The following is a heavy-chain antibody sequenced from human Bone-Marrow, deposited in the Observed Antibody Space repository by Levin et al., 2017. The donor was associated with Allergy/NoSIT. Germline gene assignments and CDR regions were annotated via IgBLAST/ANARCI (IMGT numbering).Heavy chain of an antibody. D-gene: IGHD6-19*01. Sequence: GESLKISCKGSGYSFTTYWIGWVRQTPGKGLEWLGIIYGGSSDTRYSPSFRGQVTISADKSITTAYLQWSSLKASDTAIYYCATLAANWFDHWGQGTLVSVSS. CDR2: IYGGSSDT. J-gene: IGHJ5*02. CDR3: ATLAANWFDH. CDR1: GYSFTTYW. V-gene: IGHV5-51*01.